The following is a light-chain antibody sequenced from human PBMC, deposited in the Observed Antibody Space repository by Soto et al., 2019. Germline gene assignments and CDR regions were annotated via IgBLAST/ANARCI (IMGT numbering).Light chain of an antibody. Sequence: DIKMTQSPSSLSASVGDSVTISCQASQDINNFLNWYQQKPGKPPQLLIYDASTLEKGVPSRFSGAGSGADFSFTISNLQPEDSATYYCQQYEDLPRTFGQGTKVDIK. J-gene: IGKJ1*01. CDR2: DAS. CDR3: QQYEDLPRT. CDR1: QDINNF. V-gene: IGKV1-33*01.